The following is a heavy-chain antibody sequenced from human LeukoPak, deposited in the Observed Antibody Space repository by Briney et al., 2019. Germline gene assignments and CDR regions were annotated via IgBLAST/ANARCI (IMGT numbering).Heavy chain of an antibody. J-gene: IGHJ4*02. D-gene: IGHD6-19*01. CDR3: HPLAYISD. CDR1: GFTLSSQW. CDR2: IKTDGSST. V-gene: IGHV3-74*01. Sequence: GGSLRPSCAVSGFTLSSQWMHWVRQAPGKGLVWVSLIKTDGSSTNYADSVKGRFTVSRDDAKNTLYLQVSSLRAEDTAMYYCHPLAYISDWGQGTLVTVSS.